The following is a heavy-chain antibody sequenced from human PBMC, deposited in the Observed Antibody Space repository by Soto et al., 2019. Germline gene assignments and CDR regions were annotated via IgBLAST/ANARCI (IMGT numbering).Heavy chain of an antibody. J-gene: IGHJ6*02. Sequence: ASVNVSCKASGYTFTSYYMHWVRQAPGQGLEWMGIINPSGGSTSYAQKFQGRVTMTRDTSTSTVYMELSSLRSEDTAVYYCARGLNTMVRGVNYYYYGMDVWGQGTTVTGLL. V-gene: IGHV1-46*03. D-gene: IGHD3-10*01. CDR1: GYTFTSYY. CDR2: INPSGGST. CDR3: ARGLNTMVRGVNYYYYGMDV.